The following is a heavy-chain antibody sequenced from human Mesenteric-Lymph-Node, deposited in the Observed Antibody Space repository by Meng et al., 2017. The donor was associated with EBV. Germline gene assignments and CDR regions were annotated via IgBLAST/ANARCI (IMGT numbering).Heavy chain of an antibody. Sequence: QVQLQQSGPGLVKPSXXLXLTCVIPGDSVSSSSAAWTWIRQSPSRGLEWLGRTYYRSKWYNDYAVFVKSRITINPDTSKNQFSLQLNSVTPEDTAVYYCARGATSVFDLWGRGTLVTVSS. CDR2: TYYRSKWYN. V-gene: IGHV6-1*01. CDR3: ARGATSVFDL. J-gene: IGHJ2*01. CDR1: GDSVSSSSAA.